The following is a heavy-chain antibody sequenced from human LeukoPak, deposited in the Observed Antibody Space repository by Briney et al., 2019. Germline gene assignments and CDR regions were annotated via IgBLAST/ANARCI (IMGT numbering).Heavy chain of an antibody. CDR1: GYIFSRYG. CDR3: ARDLGSSGGGNWFDP. Sequence: GASVKVSCKASGYIFSRYGMNWVRQGPGQGLEWMGWINTNSGNPTYAQGFTGRFVFSLDTSVSTAYLQISSLKAEDTAVYYCARDLGSSGGGNWFDPWGQGTLVTVSS. V-gene: IGHV7-4-1*02. D-gene: IGHD6-19*01. J-gene: IGHJ5*02. CDR2: INTNSGNP.